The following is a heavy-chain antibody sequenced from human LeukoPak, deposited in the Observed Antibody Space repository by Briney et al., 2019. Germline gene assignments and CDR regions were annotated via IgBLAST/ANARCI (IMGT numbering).Heavy chain of an antibody. J-gene: IGHJ3*01. CDR2: IGTYNGNP. CDR1: GYTFTTYA. V-gene: IGHV1-18*01. CDR3: AREDPGGAFDV. Sequence: ASVKVSCKASGYTFTTYAISWVRQAPGQGLEWMGWIGTYNGNPDYAQNLQGRVTMTTDTSTSTAYMELRNLKSDDTAVYYCAREDPGGAFDVWGRGTMVTLSS. D-gene: IGHD3-16*01.